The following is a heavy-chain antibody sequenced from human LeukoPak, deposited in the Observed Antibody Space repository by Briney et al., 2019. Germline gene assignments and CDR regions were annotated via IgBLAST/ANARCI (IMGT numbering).Heavy chain of an antibody. Sequence: SETLSLTCTVSGGSISSGGYYWSWIRQHPGKGLEWIGYIYYSGSTYYNPSLKSRVTISVDTSKNQFSLKLSSVTAADTAVYYCARDQGSGYESPDAFDIWGQGTMVTVSS. CDR2: IYYSGST. D-gene: IGHD5-12*01. CDR1: GGSISSGGYY. V-gene: IGHV4-31*03. J-gene: IGHJ3*02. CDR3: ARDQGSGYESPDAFDI.